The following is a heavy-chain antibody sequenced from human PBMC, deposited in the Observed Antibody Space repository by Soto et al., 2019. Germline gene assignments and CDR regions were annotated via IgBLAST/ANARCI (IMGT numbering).Heavy chain of an antibody. CDR3: ARGSVYSYGYSLDY. J-gene: IGHJ4*02. V-gene: IGHV1-2*02. D-gene: IGHD5-18*01. CDR1: GYTFTGYY. Sequence: ASVKVSCKASGYTFTGYYMHWVRQAPGQGLEWMGWINPNSVGINYAQKFQGRVTMTRDTSISTAYMELSRLRSDDTAVYYCARGSVYSYGYSLDYWGQGTLVTVSS. CDR2: INPNSVGI.